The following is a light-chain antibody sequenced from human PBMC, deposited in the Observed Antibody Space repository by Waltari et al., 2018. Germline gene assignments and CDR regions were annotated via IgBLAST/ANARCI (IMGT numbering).Light chain of an antibody. CDR2: DVS. CDR1: SSDVGGYNF. V-gene: IGLV2-14*01. CDR3: SSYTSSSSV. Sequence: QSALTQPASVSGSPGQSITISCTATSSDVGGYNFVSWYQQYPGKAPKLMIYDVSNRHSGVSNRFSGSKSGNTASLTISGLQAEDEADYYCSSYTSSSSVFGGGTKLTVL. J-gene: IGLJ3*02.